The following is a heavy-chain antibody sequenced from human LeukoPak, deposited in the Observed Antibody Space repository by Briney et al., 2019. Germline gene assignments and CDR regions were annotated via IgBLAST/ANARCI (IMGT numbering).Heavy chain of an antibody. CDR3: ARVGAGEHINYYYYGMDV. Sequence: ASVKVSCKASGYTFTSYGISWVRQAPGQGLEWMGWISAYNGNTNYAQELQGRVTMTTDTSTSTAYMELRSLRSDDTAVYYCARVGAGEHINYYYYGMDVWGQGTTVTVSS. V-gene: IGHV1-18*01. CDR1: GYTFTSYG. CDR2: ISAYNGNT. D-gene: IGHD2-21*01. J-gene: IGHJ6*02.